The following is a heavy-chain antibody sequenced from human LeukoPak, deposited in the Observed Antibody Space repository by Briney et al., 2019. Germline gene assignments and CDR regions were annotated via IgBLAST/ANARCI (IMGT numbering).Heavy chain of an antibody. Sequence: GGSLRLSCAASGFTFSSYGMHWVRQAPGKGLEWVAVISYDGSNKYYADSVKGRFTISRDNSKNTLYLQMNSLRAEDTAVYYCTRVQTGRSGLMDVWGRGTMVTVS. D-gene: IGHD2-8*02. CDR2: ISYDGSNK. CDR3: TRVQTGRSGLMDV. V-gene: IGHV3-30*03. J-gene: IGHJ6*02. CDR1: GFTFSSYG.